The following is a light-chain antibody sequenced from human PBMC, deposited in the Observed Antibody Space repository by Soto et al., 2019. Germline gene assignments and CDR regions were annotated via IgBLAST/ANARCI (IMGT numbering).Light chain of an antibody. Sequence: DIVMTQSPDSLAVSLGERATINCKSSQSVLYSSNNKNYLAWYQQKPGQPPKVLIYWASTRESGVPDRVSGSGSGTDFTLTISSLQAEDMAVYYCQQYYSIPLTFGGGTKVEIK. J-gene: IGKJ4*01. CDR1: QSVLYSSNNKNY. V-gene: IGKV4-1*01. CDR2: WAS. CDR3: QQYYSIPLT.